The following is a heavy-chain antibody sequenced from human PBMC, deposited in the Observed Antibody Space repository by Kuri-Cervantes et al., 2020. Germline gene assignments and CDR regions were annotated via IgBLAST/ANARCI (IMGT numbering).Heavy chain of an antibody. J-gene: IGHJ4*02. V-gene: IGHV3-74*01. CDR3: ARDPPHYDFWSGYLGGGPATSDY. D-gene: IGHD3-3*01. CDR1: GFTFSNAW. Sequence: GGSLRLSCAASGFTFSNAWMSWVRQAPGKGLVWVSRINSDGSSTSYADSVKGRFTISRDNAKNTLYLQMNSLRAEDTAVYYCARDPPHYDFWSGYLGGGPATSDYWGQGTLVTVSS. CDR2: INSDGSST.